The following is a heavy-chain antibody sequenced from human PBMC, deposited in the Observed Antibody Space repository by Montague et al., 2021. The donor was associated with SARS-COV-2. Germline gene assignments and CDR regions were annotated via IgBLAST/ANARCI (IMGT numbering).Heavy chain of an antibody. D-gene: IGHD3-9*01. CDR3: ARRTYDILTGYDYGMDV. J-gene: IGHJ6*02. V-gene: IGHV2-70*11. CDR2: IDWDDDK. Sequence: PALVKPTQTLTLTCTFSGSSLSTSGMCVSWIRQPPGKALEWLARIDWDDDKYYSTSLKTRLTISKDTSKNQVVLTMTNMDPVDTATYYCARRTYDILTGYDYGMDVWGQGTTVIVSS. CDR1: GSSLSTSGMC.